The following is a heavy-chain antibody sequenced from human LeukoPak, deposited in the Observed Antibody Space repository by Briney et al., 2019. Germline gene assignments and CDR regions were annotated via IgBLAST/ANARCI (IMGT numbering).Heavy chain of an antibody. CDR3: AGARGGAYGFAFDS. J-gene: IGHJ4*02. V-gene: IGHV4-59*01. CDR2: IYYTGNT. D-gene: IGHD3-10*01. Sequence: PSETLSLTCTVSGGSITTYFWSWIRQPPGKGLECIGYIYYTGNTNYSPSLRNRVTISVDTSKNQFSLKLNSVTAADTALYFCAGARGGAYGFAFDSWGQGTLVTVSS. CDR1: GGSITTYF.